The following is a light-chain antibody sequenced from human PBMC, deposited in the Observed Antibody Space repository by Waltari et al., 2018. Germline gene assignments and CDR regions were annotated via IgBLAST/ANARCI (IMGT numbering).Light chain of an antibody. CDR3: CSYAGSSTVK. V-gene: IGLV2-23*01. J-gene: IGLJ2*01. CDR1: ISDVGSYNL. CDR2: AAS. Sequence: QSALTPPASVSGSPGQSITISCTGTISDVGSYNLFSWYQQHPGKAPRLMIYAASNRPSGSSNRFSGSKSGNTASLTISGLQAEDEAAYYCCSYAGSSTVKFGEGTYLTVL.